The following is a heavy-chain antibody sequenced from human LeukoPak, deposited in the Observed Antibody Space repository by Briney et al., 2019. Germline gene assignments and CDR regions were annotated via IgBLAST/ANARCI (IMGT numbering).Heavy chain of an antibody. Sequence: ASVKVSCTASGYTFTSYYMHWVRQAPGQGLEWMEIINPSGGSTSYAQKFQGRVTMTRDTSTSTVYMELSSLRSEDTAVYYCAISGYCGGDCYAFDIWGQGTMVTVSS. CDR1: GYTFTSYY. CDR3: AISGYCGGDCYAFDI. V-gene: IGHV1-46*01. J-gene: IGHJ3*02. CDR2: INPSGGST. D-gene: IGHD2-21*02.